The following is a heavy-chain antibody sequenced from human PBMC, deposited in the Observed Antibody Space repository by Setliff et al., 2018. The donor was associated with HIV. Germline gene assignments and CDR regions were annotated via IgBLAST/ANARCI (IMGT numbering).Heavy chain of an antibody. Sequence: PSETLSLTCAVYGGSFSGYYWSWIRQPPGKGLEWIGEINHSGSTNYNPSLKSRVTISVDTFKKQFSLKLTSVTAADTATYYCAIDHVTNIAESGYGYTRIDPWGPGISVTVSS. CDR1: GGSFSGYY. CDR2: INHSGST. D-gene: IGHD5-18*01. CDR3: AIDHVTNIAESGYGYTRIDP. J-gene: IGHJ5*02. V-gene: IGHV4-34*01.